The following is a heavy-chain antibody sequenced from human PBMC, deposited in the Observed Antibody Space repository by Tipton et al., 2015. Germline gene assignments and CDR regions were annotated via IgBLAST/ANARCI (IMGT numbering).Heavy chain of an antibody. D-gene: IGHD3-16*01. Sequence: GSLRLSCAASGFSFSSYAMNWVRQAPVKGLEWVSLIRVSTYNTYYADSVKGRFTISRDNSKNTLYLQMNSLRAEDTALYYCAKDLSTLGIYGFDVWGQGTTVTVSS. J-gene: IGHJ6*02. V-gene: IGHV3-23*01. CDR1: GFSFSSYA. CDR2: IRVSTYNT. CDR3: AKDLSTLGIYGFDV.